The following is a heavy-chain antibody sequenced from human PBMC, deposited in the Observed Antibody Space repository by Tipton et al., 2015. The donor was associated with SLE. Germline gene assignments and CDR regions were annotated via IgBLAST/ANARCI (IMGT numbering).Heavy chain of an antibody. CDR1: GGSISSSSYY. J-gene: IGHJ4*02. CDR3: ARGKGNDWHIDF. CDR2: MYYSGST. Sequence: TLSLTCTVSGGSISSSSYYWDWIRQPPGKGLEWIGSMYYSGSTYYNPSLKSRVTISKDKSNNHISLKLTSVTAADTAMYYCARGKGNDWHIDFWGQGTLVTVSS. V-gene: IGHV4-39*07. D-gene: IGHD1/OR15-1a*01.